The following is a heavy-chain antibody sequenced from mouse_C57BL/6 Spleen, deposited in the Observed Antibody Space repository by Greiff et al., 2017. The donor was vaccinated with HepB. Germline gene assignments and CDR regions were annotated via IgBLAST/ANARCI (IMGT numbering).Heavy chain of an antibody. J-gene: IGHJ2*01. V-gene: IGHV1-80*01. D-gene: IGHD1-1*01. CDR3: ARGGITTVVAHFDY. CDR1: GYAFSSYW. Sequence: QVQLKESGAELVKPGASVKISCKASGYAFSSYWMNWVKQRPGKGLEWIGQIYPGDGDTNYNGKFKGKATLTADKSSSTAYMQLSSLTSEDSAVYFCARGGITTVVAHFDYWGQGTTLTVSS. CDR2: IYPGDGDT.